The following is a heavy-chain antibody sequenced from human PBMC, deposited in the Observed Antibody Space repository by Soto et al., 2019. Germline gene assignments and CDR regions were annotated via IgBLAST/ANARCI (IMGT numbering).Heavy chain of an antibody. CDR2: ISAYNGNT. Sequence: GASVKVSCKASGYTFTSYGISWVRQAPGQGLEWMGWISAYNGNTNYAQKLQGRVTMTTDTSTTTAYLELTSLTTDDTAVYYCARDKDRQQLGGNYYYILDVWGQGTAVTVSS. D-gene: IGHD3-3*02. J-gene: IGHJ6*02. V-gene: IGHV1-18*01. CDR3: ARDKDRQQLGGNYYYILDV. CDR1: GYTFTSYG.